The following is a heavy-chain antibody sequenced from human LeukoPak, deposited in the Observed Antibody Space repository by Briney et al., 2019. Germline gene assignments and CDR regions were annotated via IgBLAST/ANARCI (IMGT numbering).Heavy chain of an antibody. Sequence: PGGSLRLSCAASGFAFSSYNMNWVRQAPGKGLEWISYIGSSGSPTHYADSVGGRFTSSRDNAKNSLYLQMNSLRDEDTAVYFCARRPYSDTSGRLSDVWGQGTTVTVSS. CDR2: IGSSGSPT. J-gene: IGHJ6*02. D-gene: IGHD3-22*01. V-gene: IGHV3-48*02. CDR1: GFAFSSYN. CDR3: ARRPYSDTSGRLSDV.